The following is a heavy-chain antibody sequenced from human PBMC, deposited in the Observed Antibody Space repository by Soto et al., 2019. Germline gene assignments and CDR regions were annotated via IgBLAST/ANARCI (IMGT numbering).Heavy chain of an antibody. CDR3: ARRDCYNSNCFSNWFDP. D-gene: IGHD6-13*01. CDR2: INPRSGDT. V-gene: IGHV1-46*03. Sequence: QVHLVQSGAEVRMPGASVKVSCKASGYTFTDYFMHWVRQAPGQGLEWMGIINPRSGDTGYAQKFQGRVIMTTDTTTSTVYMELSGLTSEDTAIDYCARRDCYNSNCFSNWFDPWGQRTRVTVSS. CDR1: GYTFTDYF. J-gene: IGHJ5*02.